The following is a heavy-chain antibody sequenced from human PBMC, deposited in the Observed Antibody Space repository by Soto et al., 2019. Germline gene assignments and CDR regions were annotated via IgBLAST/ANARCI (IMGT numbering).Heavy chain of an antibody. CDR1: GGTFGGDA. CDR3: ARDRTDSGYYTNWLDP. CDR2: IIPIFGTT. D-gene: IGHD3-22*01. J-gene: IGHJ5*02. Sequence: ASVKVSCKASGGTFGGDAITWVLQAPGQGLEWVGRIIPIFGTTNYAQNLRGRVTISADKSTLTSYMELHSLTSDDTALYYCARDRTDSGYYTNWLDPWGQGTQVTVSS. V-gene: IGHV1-69*06.